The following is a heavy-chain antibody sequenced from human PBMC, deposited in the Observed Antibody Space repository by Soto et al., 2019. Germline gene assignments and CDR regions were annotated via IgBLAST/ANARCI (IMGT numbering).Heavy chain of an antibody. V-gene: IGHV2-70*11. J-gene: IGHJ4*02. CDR2: IDWDDDK. CDR1: GFSLSASGMC. Sequence: VSGPTLVNPTQTLTLTCTFSGFSLSASGMCVSWIRQPPGKALEWLARIDWDDDKYYSTSLKTRLTISKDTSKNQVVLTMTNMDPVDTATYYCARIRDSYGLFDYWGQGTLVTVSS. D-gene: IGHD5-18*01. CDR3: ARIRDSYGLFDY.